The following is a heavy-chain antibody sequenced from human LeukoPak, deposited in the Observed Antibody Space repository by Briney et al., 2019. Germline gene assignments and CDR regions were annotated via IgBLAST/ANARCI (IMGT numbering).Heavy chain of an antibody. D-gene: IGHD3-3*01. Sequence: ASVKVSCKASGYTFTSYDINWVRHATGQGLEWMGWMNPNSGNTGYAQKFQGRVTMTRNTSISTAYMEMSSLRSEDTAVYYCARTHYDFWSGPTPRMDVWGKGTTVTVSS. CDR3: ARTHYDFWSGPTPRMDV. CDR1: GYTFTSYD. J-gene: IGHJ6*04. V-gene: IGHV1-8*01. CDR2: MNPNSGNT.